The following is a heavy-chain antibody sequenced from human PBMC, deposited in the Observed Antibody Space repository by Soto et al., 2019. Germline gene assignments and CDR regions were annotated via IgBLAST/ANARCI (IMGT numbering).Heavy chain of an antibody. Sequence: LRLSCAASGFTFSSYGMHWVRQAPGKGLEWVAVIWYDGSNKYYADSVKGRFTISRDNSKNTLYLQMNSLRAEDTAVYYCARFQLGISYYFDYWGQGTLVTVSS. CDR1: GFTFSSYG. D-gene: IGHD7-27*01. CDR2: IWYDGSNK. CDR3: ARFQLGISYYFDY. V-gene: IGHV3-33*08. J-gene: IGHJ4*02.